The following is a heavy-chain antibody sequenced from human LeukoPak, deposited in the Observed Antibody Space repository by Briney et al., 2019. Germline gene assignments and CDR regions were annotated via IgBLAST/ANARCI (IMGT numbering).Heavy chain of an antibody. D-gene: IGHD2-2*01. CDR1: GFTFSSYS. CDR3: AGDLRAAIGTNWFDP. Sequence: GGSLRLSCAASGFTFSSYSMNWVRQAPGKGLEWVSSISSSSSYIYYADSVKGRFTISRDNAKNSLYLQMNSLRAEDTAVYYCAGDLRAAIGTNWFDPWGQGTLVTVSS. CDR2: ISSSSSYI. J-gene: IGHJ5*02. V-gene: IGHV3-21*01.